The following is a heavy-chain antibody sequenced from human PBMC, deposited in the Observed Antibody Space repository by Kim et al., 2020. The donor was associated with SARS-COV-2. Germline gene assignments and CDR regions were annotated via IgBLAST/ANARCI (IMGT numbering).Heavy chain of an antibody. J-gene: IGHJ5*02. V-gene: IGHV3-21*01. CDR3: AGSSPETTNTGDL. Sequence: GGSLRLSCTGSGFTFSSSNINWVRQAPGKGLEWVSSITSRSKIYSAESLTGRFTISRDNAKNSVYLQMNRLRVEDTAIYYCAGSSPETTNTGDLWGQGTLVSVSS. CDR2: ITSRSKI. CDR1: GFTFSSSN. D-gene: IGHD1-1*01.